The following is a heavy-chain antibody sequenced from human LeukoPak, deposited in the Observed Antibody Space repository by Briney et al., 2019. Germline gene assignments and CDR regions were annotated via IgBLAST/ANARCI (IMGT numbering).Heavy chain of an antibody. CDR2: ISGSGGTT. Sequence: SGGSLRLSCAASGFTFSSYAMSWVRQAPGKGLEWVSAISGSGGTTYYADSVKGRFTISRDNSKNTLYLQMSSLRAEDTAEYYCAKDPYRVVRGVMAEIDYWGQGTLVTVSS. J-gene: IGHJ4*02. CDR3: AKDPYRVVRGVMAEIDY. CDR1: GFTFSSYA. V-gene: IGHV3-23*01. D-gene: IGHD3-10*01.